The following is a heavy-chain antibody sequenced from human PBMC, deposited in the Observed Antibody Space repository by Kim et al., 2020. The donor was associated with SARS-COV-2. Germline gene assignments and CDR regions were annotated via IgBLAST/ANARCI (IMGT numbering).Heavy chain of an antibody. CDR1: GFTFSGSA. Sequence: GGSLRLSCVASGFTFSGSAIHWVRQAPGKGLQWVGRVGKKDNNYATEYLGSVKGRFTISRDDSNKMAFLQMSSLKTDDTAVYFCTRQRVWVAEGGTQDHPYYGMDIWGQGTTVTVSS. D-gene: IGHD6-19*01. V-gene: IGHV3-73*01. J-gene: IGHJ6*02. CDR2: VGKKDNNYAT. CDR3: TRQRVWVAEGGTQDHPYYGMDI.